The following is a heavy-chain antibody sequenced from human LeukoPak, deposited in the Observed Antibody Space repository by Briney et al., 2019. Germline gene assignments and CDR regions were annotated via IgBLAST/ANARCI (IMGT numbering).Heavy chain of an antibody. CDR3: ATAQYYYYYMDV. Sequence: AASVKVSCKVSGYTLTELSMHWVRQAPGKGLEWMGGFDPEDGETIYAQKFQGRVTMTEDTSTDTAYMELSSLRSEDMAVYYCATAQYYYYYMDVWGKGTTVTVSS. CDR2: FDPEDGET. V-gene: IGHV1-24*01. CDR1: GYTLTELS. J-gene: IGHJ6*03.